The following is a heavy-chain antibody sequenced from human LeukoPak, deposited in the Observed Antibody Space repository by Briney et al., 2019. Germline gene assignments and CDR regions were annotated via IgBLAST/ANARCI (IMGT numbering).Heavy chain of an antibody. CDR1: GGSISSSSYY. CDR2: IYYSGST. Sequence: SETLSLTCTVSGGSISSSSYYWGWIRQPPGKGLEWIGSIYYSGSTNYNPSLKSRVTMSVDTSKNQFSLKLSSVTAADTAVYYCASHDYGDTEYFQHWGQGTLVTVSS. D-gene: IGHD4-17*01. J-gene: IGHJ1*01. V-gene: IGHV4-39*07. CDR3: ASHDYGDTEYFQH.